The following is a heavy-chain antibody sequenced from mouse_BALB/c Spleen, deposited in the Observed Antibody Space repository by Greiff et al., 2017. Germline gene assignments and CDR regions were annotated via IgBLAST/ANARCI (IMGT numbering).Heavy chain of an antibody. Sequence: EVQVVESGGGLVQPGGSLKLSCAASGFTFSSYTMSWVRQTPEKRLEWVAYISNGGGSTYYPDTVKGRFTISRDNAKNTLYLQMSSLKSEDTAMYYCARPMITTTEAWFAYWGQGTLVTVSA. CDR2: ISNGGGST. J-gene: IGHJ3*01. CDR1: GFTFSSYT. V-gene: IGHV5-12-2*01. CDR3: ARPMITTTEAWFAY. D-gene: IGHD2-4*01.